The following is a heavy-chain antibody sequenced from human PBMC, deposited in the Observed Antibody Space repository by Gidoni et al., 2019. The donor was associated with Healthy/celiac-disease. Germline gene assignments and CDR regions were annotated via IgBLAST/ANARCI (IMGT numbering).Heavy chain of an antibody. J-gene: IGHJ5*02. Sequence: EVQPLESGGGLVQPGGSLRLSCAASGFTFSSYAMSLVRQAPGQGLELVSAISGSGVSTYYADSVKGRFTISRDNSKNTLYLQMNSLRAEDTAVYYCAKDRDNWNDVFDPWGQGTLVTVSS. V-gene: IGHV3-23*01. D-gene: IGHD1-20*01. CDR1: GFTFSSYA. CDR2: ISGSGVST. CDR3: AKDRDNWNDVFDP.